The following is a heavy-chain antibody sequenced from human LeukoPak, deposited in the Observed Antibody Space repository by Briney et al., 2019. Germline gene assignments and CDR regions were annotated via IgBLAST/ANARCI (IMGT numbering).Heavy chain of an antibody. J-gene: IGHJ4*02. CDR3: ARVTGYRIEDYFDY. Sequence: PSETLSLTCAVYGGSLSDYYWSWIRQSPGKGLEWIGEISHRGRTYYNLSLKSRVTISIDTSKNEFSLKLRSVTAADTAVYYCARVTGYRIEDYFDYWGQGTLVTVSS. CDR1: GGSLSDYY. V-gene: IGHV4-34*01. D-gene: IGHD6-13*01. CDR2: ISHRGRT.